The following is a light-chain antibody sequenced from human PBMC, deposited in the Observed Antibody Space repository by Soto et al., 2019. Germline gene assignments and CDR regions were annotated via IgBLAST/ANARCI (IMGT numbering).Light chain of an antibody. CDR2: EVS. CDR1: SSDVGDYNY. J-gene: IGLJ1*01. CDR3: CSYTSTSTRV. V-gene: IGLV2-14*01. Sequence: SVLTHPASMSGSPGQSIPISSTGTSSDVGDYNYVSWYQQHPGKASKLIISEVSNRPSGVSNRFSGSKSGNTASLTISGLQAGDEADYYCCSYTSTSTRVFGTGTKVTVL.